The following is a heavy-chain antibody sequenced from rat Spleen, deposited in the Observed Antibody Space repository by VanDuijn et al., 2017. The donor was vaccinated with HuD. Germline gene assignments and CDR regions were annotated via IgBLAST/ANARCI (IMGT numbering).Heavy chain of an antibody. D-gene: IGHD1-7*01. CDR1: GFTLSNFY. J-gene: IGHJ2*01. CDR2: VSTGGGNT. CDR3: TTLGPYYFDY. Sequence: EVQLVESGGGFVQPGRSMKLSCAASGFTLSNFYMAWVRQAPTKGLEWVASVSTGGGNTHYRDSVKGRFTISRDNAKSTLYLQMDSLRSEDTATYYCTTLGPYYFDYWGQGVMVTVSS. V-gene: IGHV5-25*01.